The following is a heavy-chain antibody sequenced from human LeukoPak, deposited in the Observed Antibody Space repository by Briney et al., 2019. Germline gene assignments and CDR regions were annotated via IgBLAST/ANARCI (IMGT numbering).Heavy chain of an antibody. CDR1: GGSISSYY. CDR3: ARLANDGYNSGWFDP. Sequence: SETLSLTCTVSGGSISSYYWSWIRQPPGKGLEWIGYIYTSGSTNYNPSLKSRVTTSVDTSKNQFSLKLSSVTAADTAVYYCARLANDGYNSGWFDPWGQGTLVTVSS. CDR2: IYTSGST. V-gene: IGHV4-4*09. D-gene: IGHD5-24*01. J-gene: IGHJ5*02.